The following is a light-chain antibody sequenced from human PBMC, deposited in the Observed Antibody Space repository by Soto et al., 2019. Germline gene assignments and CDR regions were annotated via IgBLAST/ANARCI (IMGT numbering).Light chain of an antibody. J-gene: IGLJ1*01. Sequence: SALTQPASLSGSPGQSITISCTGTSSDVGYYNLVSWYQQHPGKAPKLIIFEVSKRPSGVSSRLSGSKSGNTASLAISGLQAEDEADYFCCTYAGSSTYVCGTGTKVTVL. CDR3: CTYAGSSTYV. CDR1: SSDVGYYNL. CDR2: EVS. V-gene: IGLV2-23*02.